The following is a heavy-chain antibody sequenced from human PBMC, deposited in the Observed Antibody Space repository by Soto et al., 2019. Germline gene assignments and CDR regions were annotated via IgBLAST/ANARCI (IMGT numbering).Heavy chain of an antibody. J-gene: IGHJ6*04. CDR1: GYSFASYW. CDR3: ARGEEFSSSWYYYYGMDV. V-gene: IGHV5-10-1*01. CDR2: IDPSDSYT. Sequence: GESLQISCKGSGYSFASYWISWVRQMPGKGLEWMGRIDPSDSYTNYSPSFQGHVTISADKSISTAYLQWNSLKASDTAMYYCARGEEFSSSWYYYYGMDVWGKGTTVTVS. D-gene: IGHD6-13*01.